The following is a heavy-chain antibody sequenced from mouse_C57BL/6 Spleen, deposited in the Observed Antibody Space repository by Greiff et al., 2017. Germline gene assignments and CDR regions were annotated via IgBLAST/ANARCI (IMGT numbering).Heavy chain of an antibody. J-gene: IGHJ2*01. CDR3: TRAAGYYFDY. Sequence: QVHVKQSGAELVRPGASVTLSCKASGYTFTDYEMHWVKQTPVHGLEWIGAIDPETGGTAYNQKFKGKAILTADKSSSTAYMALRSLTSEDSAVYYCTRAAGYYFDYWGQGTTLTVSS. V-gene: IGHV1-15*01. CDR1: GYTFTDYE. CDR2: IDPETGGT. D-gene: IGHD1-2*01.